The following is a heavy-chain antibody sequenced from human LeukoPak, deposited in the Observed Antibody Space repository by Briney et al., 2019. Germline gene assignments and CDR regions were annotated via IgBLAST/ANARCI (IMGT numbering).Heavy chain of an antibody. V-gene: IGHV4-39*01. CDR3: ATRGYYGSGSYEDYYYYMDV. Sequence: SETLSLTCTVSDGSISSSSYYWGWIRQPPGKGLEWIGSIYYSGSTYYNPSLKSRVTISVDTSKNQFSLRLSSVTAADTAVYYCATRGYYGSGSYEDYYYYMDVWGKGTTVTVSS. CDR2: IYYSGST. J-gene: IGHJ6*03. D-gene: IGHD3-10*01. CDR1: DGSISSSSYY.